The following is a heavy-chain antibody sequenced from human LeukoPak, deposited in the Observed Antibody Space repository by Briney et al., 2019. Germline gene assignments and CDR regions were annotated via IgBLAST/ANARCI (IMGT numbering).Heavy chain of an antibody. CDR1: GGSISSGSYY. CDR3: ARNYYYMDV. CDR2: IYTSGST. Sequence: SETLSLTCTVSGGSISSGSYYWSWIRQPAGTGLEWIGRIYTSGSTNYNPSLKSRVTISVDTSKNQFSLKLSSVTAADTAVYYCARNYYYMDVWGKGTTVTVSS. J-gene: IGHJ6*03. V-gene: IGHV4-61*02.